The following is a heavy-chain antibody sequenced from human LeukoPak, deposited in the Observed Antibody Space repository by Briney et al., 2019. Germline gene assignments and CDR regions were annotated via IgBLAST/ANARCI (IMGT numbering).Heavy chain of an antibody. V-gene: IGHV1-8*03. D-gene: IGHD3-22*01. CDR2: MNPNSGNT. CDR1: GYTFTSYD. CDR3: ASRSLDSSGYYN. J-gene: IGHJ4*02. Sequence: APVKVSCKASGYTFTSYDINWVRQATGQGLEWMGWMNPNSGNTGYAQKFQGRVTITRNTSISTAYMELSSLRSEDTAVYYCASRSLDSSGYYNWGQGTLVTVSS.